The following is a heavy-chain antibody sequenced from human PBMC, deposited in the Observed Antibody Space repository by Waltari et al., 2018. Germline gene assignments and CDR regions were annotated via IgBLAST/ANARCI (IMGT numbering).Heavy chain of an antibody. CDR2: ISNDGSNK. D-gene: IGHD2-2*01. V-gene: IGHV3-30-3*01. CDR3: ARDSSCSSTRCYYKHGMDV. J-gene: IGHJ6*02. Sequence: QVQLVESGGGVVQPGRSLRLSCAASGFSFRTYAMHWVRQAPGKGLEWGAGISNDGSNKYYADYVKGRFTISRDNSKNTLYLQMNSLRAEDTAVYYCARDSSCSSTRCYYKHGMDVWGQGTTVTVSS. CDR1: GFSFRTYA.